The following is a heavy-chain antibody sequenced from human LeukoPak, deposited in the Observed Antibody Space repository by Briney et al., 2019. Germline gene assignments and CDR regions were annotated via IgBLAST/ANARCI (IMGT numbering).Heavy chain of an antibody. CDR2: INPSGGST. V-gene: IGHV1-46*01. CDR3: ARGGFIAARSPVPEYYYYYMDV. J-gene: IGHJ6*03. D-gene: IGHD6-6*01. CDR1: GYTFTSYY. Sequence: ASVKVSCKASGYTFTSYYMHWVRQAPGQGLEWMGIINPSGGSTSYAQKFQGRVTMTRDMSTSTVYMELSSLRSEDTAVYYCARGGFIAARSPVPEYYYYYMDVWGKGTTVTVSS.